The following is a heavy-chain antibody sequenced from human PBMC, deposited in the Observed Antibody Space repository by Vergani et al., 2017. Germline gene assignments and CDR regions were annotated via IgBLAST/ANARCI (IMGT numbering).Heavy chain of an antibody. CDR2: IRHDGST. CDR3: AREGYCTNGVCFTLFDV. J-gene: IGHJ4*02. D-gene: IGHD2-8*01. V-gene: IGHV4-34*01. CDR1: GGSFNDYW. Sequence: QAQLQQWGAGLLKPSETLSLTCAIYGGSFNDYWWTWIRQPPGKGLEWIGGIRHDGSTDDSPTLKSRVTISIDTSTQQFSLNLRSVTAADTAVYYCAREGYCTNGVCFTLFDVWGQGALVTVSS.